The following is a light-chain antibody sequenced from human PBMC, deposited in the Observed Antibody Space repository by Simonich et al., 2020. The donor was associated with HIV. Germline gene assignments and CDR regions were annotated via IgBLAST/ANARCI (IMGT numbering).Light chain of an antibody. CDR2: DAS. V-gene: IGLV2-14*01. CDR1: NSDVGGYNY. CDR3: SSYTSSSTLV. J-gene: IGLJ3*02. Sequence: QSALTQPASVSGSPGQSITISCAGTNSDVGGYNYVSWYQQHPGKAPKLMIYDASQRPSGVSNRFSGSKSGNTAALTISGLQAEDEADYYCSSYTSSSTLVFGGGTKLTVL.